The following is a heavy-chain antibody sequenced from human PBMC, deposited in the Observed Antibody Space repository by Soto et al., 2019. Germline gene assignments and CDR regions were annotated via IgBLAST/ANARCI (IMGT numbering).Heavy chain of an antibody. D-gene: IGHD5-12*01. V-gene: IGHV2-5*01. CDR2: IYWNDDK. J-gene: IGHJ4*02. CDR3: AHSILSLKWPAVNFDY. CDR1: GFSLSTSGVG. Sequence: SGPTLVNPTQTLTLTCTFSGFSLSTSGVGVGWIRQPPGKALEWLALIYWNDDKRYSPSLKSRLTITKDTSKNQVVLTMTNMDPVDTATYYCAHSILSLKWPAVNFDYWGQGTLVTVSS.